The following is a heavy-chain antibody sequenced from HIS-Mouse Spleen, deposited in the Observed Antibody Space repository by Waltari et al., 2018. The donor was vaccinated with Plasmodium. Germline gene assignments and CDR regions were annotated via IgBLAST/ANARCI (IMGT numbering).Heavy chain of an antibody. CDR3: AREDILTAYYNDYWYFDL. CDR1: GLTFSSYS. Sequence: EVQLVESGGGLVKPGGSLRLSCAASGLTFSSYSMNWVRQAPGKGLEWVSSISSSSSYIYYADSVKGRFTISRDNAKNSLYLQMNSLRAEDTAVYYCAREDILTAYYNDYWYFDLWGRGTLVTVSS. V-gene: IGHV3-21*01. CDR2: ISSSSSYI. J-gene: IGHJ2*01. D-gene: IGHD3-9*01.